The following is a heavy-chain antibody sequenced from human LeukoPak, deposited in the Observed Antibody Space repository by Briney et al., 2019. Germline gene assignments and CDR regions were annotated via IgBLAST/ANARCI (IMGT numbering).Heavy chain of an antibody. V-gene: IGHV4-4*07. D-gene: IGHD3-3*01. CDR3: AREMSHYDFWSGYYIFDY. CDR2: IYTSGST. Sequence: SETLSLTCTVSGGSISSYYWSWIRQPAGKGLEWIGRIYTSGSTNYNPSLKSRVTISVDTSKNQFSLKLSSVTAADTAVYYCAREMSHYDFWSGYYIFDYWGQGTLVTVSS. J-gene: IGHJ4*02. CDR1: GGSISSYY.